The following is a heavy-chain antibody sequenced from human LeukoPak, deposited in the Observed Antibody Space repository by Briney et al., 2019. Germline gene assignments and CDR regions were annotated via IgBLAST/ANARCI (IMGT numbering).Heavy chain of an antibody. CDR3: VRAAVARRPLDV. D-gene: IGHD6-19*01. CDR1: GGSFSGYY. V-gene: IGHV4-34*01. CDR2: INHSGST. Sequence: SEPLSLTCAVYGGSFSGYYWSWIRQPPGKGLEWIGEINHSGSTNYNPSLKSRVTISVDTSKNQFSLKLSSVTAADTAVYYCVRAAVARRPLDVWGKGTTVTVSS. J-gene: IGHJ6*04.